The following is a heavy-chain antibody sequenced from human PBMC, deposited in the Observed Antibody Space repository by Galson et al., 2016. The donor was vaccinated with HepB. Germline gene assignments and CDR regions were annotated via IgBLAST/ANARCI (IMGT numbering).Heavy chain of an antibody. Sequence: QSGAEVKKPGESLKISCKGSGYSFTSYWIGWVRQMPGKGLEWIGIIYPGDSDTRYSPSFQGQVSISADKSIRAASLQWSSLQASDTAMYYCATDRQAFDIWGQGTIVTVPS. CDR2: IYPGDSDT. CDR1: GYSFTSYW. V-gene: IGHV5-51*03. CDR3: ATDRQAFDI. J-gene: IGHJ3*02.